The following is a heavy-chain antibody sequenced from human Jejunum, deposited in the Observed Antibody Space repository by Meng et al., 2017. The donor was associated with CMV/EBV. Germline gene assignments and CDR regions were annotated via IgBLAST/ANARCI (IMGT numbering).Heavy chain of an antibody. Sequence: WAASSFLFRTSALDWLRLWGGKGRAWHSHLSDRRGSSFYAGAVSGRLTIFRDNSKKTLYQQMNVLRVEDTTIYHSATLGSDRSYWAQGTLVTVSS. J-gene: IGHJ4*02. CDR1: SFLFRTSA. CDR2: LSDRRGSS. D-gene: IGHD2-15*01. V-gene: IGHV3-23*01. CDR3: ATLGSDRSY.